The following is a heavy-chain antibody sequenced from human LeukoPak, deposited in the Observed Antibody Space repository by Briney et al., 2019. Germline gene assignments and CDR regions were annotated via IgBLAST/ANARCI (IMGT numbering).Heavy chain of an antibody. CDR1: GGSISSYY. Sequence: SETLSLTCTVSGGSISSYYWSWIRQPPGKGLEWIGSIYYSGSTYYNPSLKSRVTISVDTSKNQFSLKLSSVTAADTAVYYCARRRPTPYYYYYYGMDVWGQGTTVTVSS. D-gene: IGHD2-15*01. CDR2: IYYSGST. CDR3: ARRRPTPYYYYYYGMDV. J-gene: IGHJ6*02. V-gene: IGHV4-59*05.